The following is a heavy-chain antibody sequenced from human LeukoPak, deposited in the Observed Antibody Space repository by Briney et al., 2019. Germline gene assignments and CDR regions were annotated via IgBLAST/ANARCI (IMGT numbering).Heavy chain of an antibody. Sequence: PSETLSLTCTVSGYSIGSAYYWSWIRQPPVKGLEWIGSISHSGSTSYYPSLESRVTISIDTSKNQFSLKLTSVTAADTAVYYCARGLQVWSRDPFDYWGQGNLVTVSS. D-gene: IGHD3-10*01. CDR2: ISHSGST. J-gene: IGHJ4*02. CDR3: ARGLQVWSRDPFDY. CDR1: GYSIGSAYY. V-gene: IGHV4-38-2*02.